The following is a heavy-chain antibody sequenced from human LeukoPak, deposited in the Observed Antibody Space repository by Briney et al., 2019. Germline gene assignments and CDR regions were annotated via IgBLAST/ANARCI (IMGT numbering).Heavy chain of an antibody. V-gene: IGHV3-33*01. D-gene: IGHD6-6*01. CDR2: IWYDGSNK. J-gene: IGHJ4*02. CDR3: ARARGYSGSEAIDY. CDR1: GFTFSSYG. Sequence: GRSLRLSCAASGFTFSSYGMHWVRQAPGKGLEWVAVIWYDGSNKYYADSVKGRFTISRDNSKNTLYLQMNSLRAEDTAVYYCARARGYSGSEAIDYWGQGTLVTVSS.